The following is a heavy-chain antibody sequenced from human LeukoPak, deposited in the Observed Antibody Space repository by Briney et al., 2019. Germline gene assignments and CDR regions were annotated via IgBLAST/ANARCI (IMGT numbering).Heavy chain of an antibody. D-gene: IGHD6-19*01. CDR1: GGSISSSSYY. J-gene: IGHJ6*02. Sequence: SETLSLTCTVSGGSISSSSYYWGWIRQPPGKGLEWIGSIYYSGSTYYNPSLKSRVTISVDTSKNQFSLKLSSVTAADTAVYYCARDEYSSGWHDPYYYYYGMDVWGQGTTVTVSS. CDR3: ARDEYSSGWHDPYYYYYGMDV. CDR2: IYYSGST. V-gene: IGHV4-39*07.